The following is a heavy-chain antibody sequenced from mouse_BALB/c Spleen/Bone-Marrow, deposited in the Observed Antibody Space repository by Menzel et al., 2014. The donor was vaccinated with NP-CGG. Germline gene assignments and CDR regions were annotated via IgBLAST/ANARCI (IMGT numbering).Heavy chain of an antibody. CDR3: ARLDGNYRYAMDY. CDR1: GYTFTDYV. Sequence: VKLVESGPELVKGGASVKMSCKASGYTFTDYVITWVKQRTGQGLEWIGEIYPGSGSTYYNEKFKGKATLTADKSSNTAYMQLGSLASEDSAVYFCARLDGNYRYAMDYWGQGTSVTVPS. D-gene: IGHD2-1*01. J-gene: IGHJ4*01. CDR2: IYPGSGST. V-gene: IGHV1-77*01.